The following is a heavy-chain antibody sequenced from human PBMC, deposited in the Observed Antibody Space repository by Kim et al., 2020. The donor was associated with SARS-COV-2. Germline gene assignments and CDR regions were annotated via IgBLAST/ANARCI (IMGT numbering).Heavy chain of an antibody. CDR3: ARLPFEYSSSWNWFDP. CDR1: GYTFTSYG. J-gene: IGHJ5*02. Sequence: ASVKVSCKASGYTFTSYGISWVRQAPGQGLEWMGWISAYNGNTNYAQKLQGRVTMTTDTSTSTAYMELRSLRSDDTAVYYCARLPFEYSSSWNWFDPWGQGTLVTVSS. CDR2: ISAYNGNT. V-gene: IGHV1-18*01. D-gene: IGHD6-6*01.